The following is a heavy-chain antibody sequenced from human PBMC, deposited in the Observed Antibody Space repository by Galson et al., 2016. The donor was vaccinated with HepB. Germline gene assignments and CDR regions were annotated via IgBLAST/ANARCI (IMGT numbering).Heavy chain of an antibody. Sequence: SLRLSCATSGFTFSSNWMSWVRQAPGKGLEWVANIKQDGTENYVDSVKGRFTISRDNAKNSLYLQMNSLRAEDTAAYYCARGPDYGDWVDFLDCWGQGTLVTVS. CDR1: GFTFSSNW. CDR3: ARGPDYGDWVDFLDC. V-gene: IGHV3-7*04. D-gene: IGHD4-17*01. CDR2: IKQDGTE. J-gene: IGHJ4*02.